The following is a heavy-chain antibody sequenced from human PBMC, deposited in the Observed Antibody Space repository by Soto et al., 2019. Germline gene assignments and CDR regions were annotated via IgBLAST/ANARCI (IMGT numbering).Heavy chain of an antibody. CDR2: ISYDGSNK. CDR3: AKDSGLGYSYGSFDY. J-gene: IGHJ4*02. CDR1: GFTFSSYG. V-gene: IGHV3-30*18. D-gene: IGHD5-18*01. Sequence: QVQLVESGGGVVQPGRSLRLSCAASGFTFSSYGMHWVRQAPGKGLEWVAVISYDGSNKYYADSVKGRFTISRDNSKNTLYLQMNSLRAEDTAVYYCAKDSGLGYSYGSFDYWGQGTLVTVSS.